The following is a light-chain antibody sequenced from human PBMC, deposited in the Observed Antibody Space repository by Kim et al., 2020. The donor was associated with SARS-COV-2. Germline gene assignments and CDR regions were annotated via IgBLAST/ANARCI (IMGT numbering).Light chain of an antibody. V-gene: IGLV6-57*03. CDR2: ADN. J-gene: IGLJ3*02. CDR1: SRRIATNC. CDR3: QSFDSTNQV. Sequence: GTTETISCTLSSRRIATNCLQWDQQRPGSAPTTVIYADNQRPSGVPDRFSGSIDSSSNSASLTISGLRTEDEADYYCQSFDSTNQVFGGGTQLTVL.